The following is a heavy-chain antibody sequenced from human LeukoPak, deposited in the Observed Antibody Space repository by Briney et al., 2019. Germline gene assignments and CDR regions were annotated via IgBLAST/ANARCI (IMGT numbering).Heavy chain of an antibody. V-gene: IGHV7-4-1*02. J-gene: IGHJ6*03. Sequence: GASVKVSCKASGYTFNDYYMHWVRQAPGQGLEWMGWINTNTGNPTYAQGFTGRFVFSLDTSVSTAYLQISSLKAEDTAVYYCARGRSNLRFLEWLLYYYYMDVWGKGTTVTVSS. CDR1: GYTFNDYY. D-gene: IGHD3-3*01. CDR3: ARGRSNLRFLEWLLYYYYMDV. CDR2: INTNTGNP.